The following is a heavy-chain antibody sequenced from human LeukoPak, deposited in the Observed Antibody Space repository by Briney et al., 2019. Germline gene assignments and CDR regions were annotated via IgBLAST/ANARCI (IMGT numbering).Heavy chain of an antibody. CDR3: ARDLTGTILGY. V-gene: IGHV1-2*02. CDR1: GYTFTGYY. CDR2: INPNSGGT. Sequence: ASVKVSCKVSGYTFTGYYMHWVRRAPGQGLEWMGWINPNSGGTNYAQKFQGRVTMTRDTSISAAYMELSRLRSDDTAVYYCARDLTGTILGYWGQGTLVTVSS. J-gene: IGHJ4*02. D-gene: IGHD1-7*01.